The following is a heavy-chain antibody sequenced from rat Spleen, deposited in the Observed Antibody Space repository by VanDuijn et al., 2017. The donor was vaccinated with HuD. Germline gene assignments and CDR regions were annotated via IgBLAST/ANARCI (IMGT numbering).Heavy chain of an antibody. Sequence: EVQLVESGGGLVQPGRSLKLSCAASGFTFSDYNMAWVRQAPKKGLEWVAYISSGGGTTNYRDSVKGRFTISRDNAKSTLYLQMDSLRSEDTATYYCTTESTEGRDYWGQGVMVTVSS. CDR3: TTESTEGRDY. V-gene: IGHV5-27*01. J-gene: IGHJ2*01. CDR2: ISSGGGTT. CDR1: GFTFSDYN. D-gene: IGHD1-11*01.